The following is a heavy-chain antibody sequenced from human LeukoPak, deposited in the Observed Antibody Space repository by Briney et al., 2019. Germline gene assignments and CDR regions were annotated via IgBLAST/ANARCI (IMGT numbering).Heavy chain of an antibody. CDR2: ISYSGGT. V-gene: IGHV4-34*01. CDR1: GGSFSGYY. J-gene: IGHJ3*02. Sequence: SETLSLTCAVYGGSFSGYYWGWTRQPPGKGLEWIGSISYSGGTAYNPSLRSRVTISVDTSKNQFSLKVNSVTAADTAVYYCAREVEYYDSSGYRPHAFDIWGQGTLVTVSS. D-gene: IGHD3-22*01. CDR3: AREVEYYDSSGYRPHAFDI.